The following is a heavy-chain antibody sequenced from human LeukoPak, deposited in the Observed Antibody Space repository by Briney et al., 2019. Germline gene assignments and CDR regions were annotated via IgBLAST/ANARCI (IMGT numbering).Heavy chain of an antibody. V-gene: IGHV1-46*01. D-gene: IGHD6-13*01. J-gene: IGHJ4*02. CDR2: IIPTGGST. CDR1: GYTFTSYY. Sequence: GASVKVSCKASGYTFTSYYMHWVRQAPGQGLEWMGIIIPTGGSTTYAQKFQGRVTMTRDTSTSTVSMELSSLRSEDTAVYYCARDQSSSFDYWGQGTLVTVSS. CDR3: ARDQSSSFDY.